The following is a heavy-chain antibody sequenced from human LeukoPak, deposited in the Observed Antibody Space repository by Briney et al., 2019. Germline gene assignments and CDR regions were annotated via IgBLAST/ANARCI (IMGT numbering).Heavy chain of an antibody. Sequence: ASVKVSCKASGYTFTGYYMHWVRQAPGQGLEWMGWINPNSGDTKYARKFQGRVTMTRDTSISTAYMELSRLRSDDTAVYYRATQRGSYLWGTDFDYWGQGTLVTVSS. D-gene: IGHD3-16*01. CDR2: INPNSGDT. V-gene: IGHV1-2*02. J-gene: IGHJ4*02. CDR1: GYTFTGYY. CDR3: ATQRGSYLWGTDFDY.